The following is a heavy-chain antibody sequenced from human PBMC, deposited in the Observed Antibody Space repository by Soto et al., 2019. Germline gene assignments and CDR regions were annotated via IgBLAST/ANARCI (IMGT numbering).Heavy chain of an antibody. V-gene: IGHV3-9*01. D-gene: IGHD3-3*02. J-gene: IGHJ4*02. CDR3: VKDAFSGLSSAEFNGDY. CDR2: ISWNSGRV. CDR1: GFIFDDYA. Sequence: EMQLAESGGGLVQPGRSLRLSCAASGFIFDDYAMHWVRQSPGKGLEWVSGISWNSGRVGYAASVKGRFTISRDNAKNSLFLQMNSPRGEDTAFYHCVKDAFSGLSSAEFNGDYWGQGTLVTVSS.